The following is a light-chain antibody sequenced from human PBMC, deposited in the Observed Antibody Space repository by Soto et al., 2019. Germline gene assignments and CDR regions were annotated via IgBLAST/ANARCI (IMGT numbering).Light chain of an antibody. CDR3: QQYNNWWT. J-gene: IGKJ1*01. CDR2: GAS. CDR1: QSVSNN. V-gene: IGKV3-15*01. Sequence: EIVMTQSPATLSVSPGERATLSCRASQSVSNNLAWYQKTPGQAPRLLIYGASTRATGIPARFSGSGSGTEFTLTISSLQSEDFAFYYCQQYNNWWTFGQGTRVEIK.